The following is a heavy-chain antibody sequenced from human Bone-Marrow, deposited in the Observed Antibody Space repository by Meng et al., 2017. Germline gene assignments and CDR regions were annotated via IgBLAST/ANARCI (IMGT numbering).Heavy chain of an antibody. V-gene: IGHV4-4*02. J-gene: IGHJ2*01. CDR1: AGCISSRNW. CDR2: ISHSAST. Sequence: QVQPQEEAPGRGEAVWTQALTRAVSAGCISSRNWWSGDRQHPRRGMEWIKEISHSASTNYNRALKSPDTISVNKSKNQCTLKLSAVAAADTAVYYGARVRVEYWYFDRWGRGTLVTVSS. CDR3: ARVRVEYWYFDR.